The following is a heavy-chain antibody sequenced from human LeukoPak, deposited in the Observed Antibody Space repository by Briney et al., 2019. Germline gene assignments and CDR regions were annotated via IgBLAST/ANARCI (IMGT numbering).Heavy chain of an antibody. D-gene: IGHD3-3*01. Sequence: SETLSLTCTVSGASISSGTNYWSWIRQPPGKGLEWIGYNYHRGSAYYNPSLTSRVTISVDTSKNQFSLNLTSVTAADTAVYYCARAPNPYDFWSGGANFDFWGQGTLVTVSS. V-gene: IGHV4-30-2*01. J-gene: IGHJ4*02. CDR2: NYHRGSA. CDR1: GASISSGTNY. CDR3: ARAPNPYDFWSGGANFDF.